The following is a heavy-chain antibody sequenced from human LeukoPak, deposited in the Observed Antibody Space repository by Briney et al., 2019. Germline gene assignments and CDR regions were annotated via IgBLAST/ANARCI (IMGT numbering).Heavy chain of an antibody. D-gene: IGHD2-15*01. Sequence: GGSPRLSCAASGFTFSSYAMSWVRQAPGKGLEWVSAISGSGGSTYYADSVKGRFTISRDNSKNTLYLQMNSLRAEDTAVYYCAKGYYPSNYYYGMDVWGQGTTVTVSS. CDR3: AKGYYPSNYYYGMDV. CDR1: GFTFSSYA. CDR2: ISGSGGST. J-gene: IGHJ6*02. V-gene: IGHV3-23*01.